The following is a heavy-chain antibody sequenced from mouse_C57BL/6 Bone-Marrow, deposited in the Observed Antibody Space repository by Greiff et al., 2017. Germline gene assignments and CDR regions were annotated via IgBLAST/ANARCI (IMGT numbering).Heavy chain of an antibody. V-gene: IGHV1S26*01. J-gene: IGHJ4*01. CDR3: ARGLLYYYAMDY. D-gene: IGHD6-1*01. CDR2: INPSSGYT. Sequence: VKLQESGAELVKPGASVKISCKASGYAFSSYWMNWVKQRPGQGLEWIGYINPSSGYTKYNQKFKDKATLTADKSSSTAYMQLSSLTSEDSAVYYCARGLLYYYAMDYWGQGTSVTVSS. CDR1: GYAFSSYW.